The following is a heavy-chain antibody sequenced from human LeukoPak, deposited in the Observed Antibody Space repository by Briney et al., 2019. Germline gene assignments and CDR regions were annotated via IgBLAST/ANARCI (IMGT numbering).Heavy chain of an antibody. Sequence: GGSLRLSCAASGFIVSSNYMSWVRQAPGKGLEWVSVIYSGGTTYYADSVKGRFTISRDTSKNTLYLQMNSLRAEDTALYYCARDRDFPRDQLDYWGQGTLVTVSS. D-gene: IGHD2-21*02. V-gene: IGHV3-53*01. CDR3: ARDRDFPRDQLDY. J-gene: IGHJ4*02. CDR2: IYSGGTT. CDR1: GFIVSSNY.